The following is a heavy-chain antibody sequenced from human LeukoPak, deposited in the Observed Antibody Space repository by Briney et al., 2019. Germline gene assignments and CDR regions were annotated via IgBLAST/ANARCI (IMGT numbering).Heavy chain of an antibody. CDR2: IYYSGST. D-gene: IGHD6-13*01. CDR3: ARDDSSSWPKNYYYYGMDV. V-gene: IGHV4-59*12. Sequence: SETLSLTCTVSGGSISSYYWSWIRQPPGKGLEWIGYIYYSGSTYYNPSLKSRVTISVDTSKNQFSLKLSSVTAADTAVYYCARDDSSSWPKNYYYYGMDVWGQGTTVTVSS. CDR1: GGSISSYY. J-gene: IGHJ6*02.